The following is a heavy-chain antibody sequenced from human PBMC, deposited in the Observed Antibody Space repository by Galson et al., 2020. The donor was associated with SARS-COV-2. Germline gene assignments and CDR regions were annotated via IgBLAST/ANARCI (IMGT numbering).Heavy chain of an antibody. Sequence: ASVKVSCKASGYTFAAYGISWVRQAPGQGHAWMGISTYTGDTKYEKQFQGRVTLTTDTSTSTPYMELRSLRSDDTATYYFARESVSDRSGWRWGEYWGQGTLVTVSS. CDR2: ISTYTGDT. CDR1: GYTFAAYG. CDR3: ARESVSDRSGWRWGEY. V-gene: IGHV1-18*01. J-gene: IGHJ4*02. D-gene: IGHD3-16*01.